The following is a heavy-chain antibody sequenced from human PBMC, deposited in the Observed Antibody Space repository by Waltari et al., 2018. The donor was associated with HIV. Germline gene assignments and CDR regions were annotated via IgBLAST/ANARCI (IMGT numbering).Heavy chain of an antibody. V-gene: IGHV4-59*01. Sequence: QVQLQESGPGLVKPSETLSLTCTFPGGSLSSYYWSWYRQPPGKGLEWIGYIYYSGSTNYNPSLKSRVTISVDTSKNQFSLKLSSVTAADTAVYYCARCLWFGGEYGMDVWGQGTTVTVSS. J-gene: IGHJ6*02. CDR1: GGSLSSYY. CDR2: IYYSGST. CDR3: ARCLWFGGEYGMDV. D-gene: IGHD3-10*01.